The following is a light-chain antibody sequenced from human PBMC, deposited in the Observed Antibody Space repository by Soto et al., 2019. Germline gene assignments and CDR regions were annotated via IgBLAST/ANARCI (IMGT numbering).Light chain of an antibody. J-gene: IGKJ1*01. CDR2: SAS. V-gene: IGKV1-39*01. CDR3: QSNYILPWT. Sequence: DIQVTQSSPSLSASVGDRVTITCRTSQYISNYLNWYQHKVGKAPQLLIYSASTLQVGVPSRFSGSGSGTEFTLTISSLQPDDYASYYCQSNYILPWTFGQGTKVE. CDR1: QYISNY.